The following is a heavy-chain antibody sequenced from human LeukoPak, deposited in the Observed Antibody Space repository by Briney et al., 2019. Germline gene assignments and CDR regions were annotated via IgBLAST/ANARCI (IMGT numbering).Heavy chain of an antibody. Sequence: ASVKVSCKASGYTFTGYYIHWVRQAPGQGLEWMAWINPNSGGTIYTQKFQGRLTMTRDTSISTAYMELSRLRSDDTAVYFCARGYSYFDYWGQGTLVTVSS. CDR3: ARGYSYFDY. V-gene: IGHV1-2*02. CDR2: INPNSGGT. J-gene: IGHJ4*02. D-gene: IGHD1-1*01. CDR1: GYTFTGYY.